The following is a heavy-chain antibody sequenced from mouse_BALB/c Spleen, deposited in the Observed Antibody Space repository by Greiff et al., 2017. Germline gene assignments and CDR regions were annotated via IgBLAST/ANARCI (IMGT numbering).Heavy chain of an antibody. J-gene: IGHJ4*01. V-gene: IGHV1-7*01. Sequence: QVQLQQSGAELAKPGASVKMSCKASGYTFTSYWMHWVKQRPGQGLEWIRYINPSTGYTEYNQKFKDKATLTADKSSSTAYMQLSSLTSEDSAVYYCARGGRAYAMDYWGQGTSVTVSS. CDR1: GYTFTSYW. CDR2: INPSTGYT. CDR3: ARGGRAYAMDY. D-gene: IGHD3-3*01.